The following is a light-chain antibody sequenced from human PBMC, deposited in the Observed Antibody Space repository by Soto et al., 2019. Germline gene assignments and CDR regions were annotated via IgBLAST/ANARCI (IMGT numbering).Light chain of an antibody. V-gene: IGKV3-11*01. Sequence: EVVLPQSPATLSLSPGERATLSCRASESIGNYLAWYQQKLGQAPKLLIYDASHRAIGIPGRFSGDGSGTDFTLTTSSLEPEDFAVYYCQWRSDWPPRLTFGGGTKVEIK. J-gene: IGKJ4*01. CDR2: DAS. CDR3: QWRSDWPPRLT. CDR1: ESIGNY.